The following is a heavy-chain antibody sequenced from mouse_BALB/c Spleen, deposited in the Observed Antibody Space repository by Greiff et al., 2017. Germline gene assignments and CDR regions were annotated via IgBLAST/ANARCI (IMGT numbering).Heavy chain of an antibody. CDR3: ARMGYYGNYDAMDY. CDR1: GFSLTSYG. Sequence: QVHVKQSGPGLVQPSQSLSITCTVSGFSLTSYGVHWVRQSPGKGLEWLGVIWSGGSTDYNAAFISRLSISKDNSKSQVFFKMNSLQANDTAIYYCARMGYYGNYDAMDYWGQGTSVTVSS. D-gene: IGHD2-1*01. J-gene: IGHJ4*01. CDR2: IWSGGST. V-gene: IGHV2-2*02.